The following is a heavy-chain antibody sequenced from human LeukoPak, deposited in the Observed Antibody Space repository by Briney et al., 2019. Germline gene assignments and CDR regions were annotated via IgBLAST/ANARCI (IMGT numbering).Heavy chain of an antibody. CDR3: ARDSSSTSPPDDAFDI. V-gene: IGHV4-30-2*01. Sequence: PSQTLSLTCTVSGGSISSGGYYWSCIRQPPGKGLECIGYIYHSGSTYYNPSLKSRVTISVDRSKNQFSLKLSSVTAADTAVYYCARDSSSTSPPDDAFDIWGQGTMVTVSS. J-gene: IGHJ3*02. CDR1: GGSISSGGYY. D-gene: IGHD2-2*01. CDR2: IYHSGST.